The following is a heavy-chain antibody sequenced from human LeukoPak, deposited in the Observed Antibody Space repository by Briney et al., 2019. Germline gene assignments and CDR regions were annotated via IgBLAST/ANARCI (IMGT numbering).Heavy chain of an antibody. J-gene: IGHJ4*02. Sequence: GGSLRLSCAASGFTFSSYEMNWVRQAPGKGLEWVSYISSSGSTIYYTDSVKGRFTISRDNSGNTLYLQMNSLRAEDTAVYYCKMGDGSPPLGQWGQGTLVTVSS. CDR2: ISSSGSTI. D-gene: IGHD5-24*01. V-gene: IGHV3-48*03. CDR1: GFTFSSYE. CDR3: KMGDGSPPLGQ.